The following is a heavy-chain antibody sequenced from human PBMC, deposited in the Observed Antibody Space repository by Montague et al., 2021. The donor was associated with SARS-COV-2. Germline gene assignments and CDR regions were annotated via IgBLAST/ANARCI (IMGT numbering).Heavy chain of an antibody. Sequence: SETLSLTCAVPGGSFSRYYWNWIRQPPGKGLEWIGEINHGGSTKYSPSFKSRLTISADTSKNQFSLKLTSVAAADTAVYYCARLRDGVVPSPILGVGPYYSYYYMDVWGRGTTVTVSS. J-gene: IGHJ6*03. CDR3: ARLRDGVVPSPILGVGPYYSYYYMDV. CDR2: INHGGST. V-gene: IGHV4-34*01. CDR1: GGSFSRYY. D-gene: IGHD3-10*01.